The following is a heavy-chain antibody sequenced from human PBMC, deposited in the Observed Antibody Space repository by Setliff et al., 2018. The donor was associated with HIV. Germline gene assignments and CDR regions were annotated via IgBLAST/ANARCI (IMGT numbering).Heavy chain of an antibody. D-gene: IGHD3-22*01. CDR1: GYTFTDYY. Sequence: SVKVSCKASGYTFTDYYMHWVQQAPGKGLEWMGGIIPIFGTASYAQKFQGRVTITADESTRTAYMELSSLRSEDTAVYYCARGYYDSSGYFVYWGQGTLVTVSS. CDR2: IIPIFGTA. V-gene: IGHV1-69*13. CDR3: ARGYYDSSGYFVY. J-gene: IGHJ4*02.